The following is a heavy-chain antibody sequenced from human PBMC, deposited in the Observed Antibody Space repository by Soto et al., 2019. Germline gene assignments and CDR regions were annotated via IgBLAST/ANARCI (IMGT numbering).Heavy chain of an antibody. CDR1: GGSISDGYY. V-gene: IGHV4-31*03. J-gene: IGHJ5*02. CDR2: ISYSGST. CDR3: ARRDRSGYSYWLDT. Sequence: TLSLTCTVSGGSISDGYYWSWIRQHPGKGLEWIGPISYSGSTSYNPSLKSRLTISVDRSKSQFSLNLSSVTAADTAVYYCARRDRSGYSYWLDTWGQGTLVTVSS. D-gene: IGHD3-22*01.